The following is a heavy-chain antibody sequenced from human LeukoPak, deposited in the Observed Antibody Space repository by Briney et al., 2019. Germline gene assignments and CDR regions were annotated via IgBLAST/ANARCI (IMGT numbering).Heavy chain of an antibody. CDR1: GFTFSSYA. J-gene: IGHJ4*02. V-gene: IGHV3-7*04. Sequence: GGSLRLSCAASGFTFSSYAMTWVRQAPGKGLEWVANINRDGTTKNYVDSVQGRFTISRDNAQSSLYLQMSSLRAEDTAVYFCARDATYSEGATYYDRLDYWGQGAQVTVSS. CDR3: ARDATYSEGATYYDRLDY. D-gene: IGHD3-22*01. CDR2: INRDGTTK.